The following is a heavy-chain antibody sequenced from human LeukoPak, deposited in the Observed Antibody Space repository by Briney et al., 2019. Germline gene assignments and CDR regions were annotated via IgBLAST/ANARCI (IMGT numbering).Heavy chain of an antibody. Sequence: GGSLRLSCAASGFTFGDWAMHWVRQAPGKGLEWVSGISWNSGSGGSTYYADSVKGRFTISRDNSKNTLYLQMNSLRAEDTAVYYCALDMIVVRRRFDYWGQGTLVTVSS. D-gene: IGHD3-22*01. CDR2: ISWNSGSGGST. V-gene: IGHV3-23*01. J-gene: IGHJ4*02. CDR3: ALDMIVVRRRFDY. CDR1: GFTFGDWA.